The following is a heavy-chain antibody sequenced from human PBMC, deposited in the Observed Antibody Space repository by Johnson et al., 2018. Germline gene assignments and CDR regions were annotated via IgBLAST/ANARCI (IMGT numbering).Heavy chain of an antibody. V-gene: IGHV3-30-3*01. Sequence: VQLVESGGGVVQPGRSLRLSCAASGFTFSSYAMHWVRQAPGKGLEWVAVISYDGSNKYYADSVKGRITISRDNSKKTLYLQMNSLRAEDTAVYYCARDGNYYDSSGYHDAFDIWGQGTMVTVSS. CDR2: ISYDGSNK. D-gene: IGHD3-22*01. J-gene: IGHJ3*02. CDR1: GFTFSSYA. CDR3: ARDGNYYDSSGYHDAFDI.